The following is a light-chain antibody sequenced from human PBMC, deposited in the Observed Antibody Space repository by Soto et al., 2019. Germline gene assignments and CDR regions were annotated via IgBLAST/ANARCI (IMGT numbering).Light chain of an antibody. J-gene: IGKJ1*01. CDR2: GAS. Sequence: EKVMTQSPATLSVSPGETATLSCRASPRVATNVAWYQQKPGQAPMLLVYGASARATGVPARFSGSGSGTEFTLNISSLQSEDFAVYYCHHFYNWPAWTFGQGTRVEIK. CDR1: PRVATN. V-gene: IGKV3-15*01. CDR3: HHFYNWPAWT.